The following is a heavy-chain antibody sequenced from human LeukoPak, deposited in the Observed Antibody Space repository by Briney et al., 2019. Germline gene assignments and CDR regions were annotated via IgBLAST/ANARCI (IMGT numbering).Heavy chain of an antibody. CDR1: GGSITSYY. CDR2: ISDGGGT. CDR3: ARASTTFDD. J-gene: IGHJ4*02. D-gene: IGHD1-14*01. Sequence: SETLSLTCSVSGGSITSYYWSWIRQPPGKGLEWIGYISDGGGTNYNPSLKSRVSISVDTSKNQFSLKLSSVTAADTAVYFCARASTTFDDWGQGTLVTVSS. V-gene: IGHV4-59*01.